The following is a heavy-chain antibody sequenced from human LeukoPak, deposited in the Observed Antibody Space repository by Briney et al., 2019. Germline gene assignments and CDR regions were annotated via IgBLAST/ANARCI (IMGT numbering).Heavy chain of an antibody. V-gene: IGHV3-53*01. Sequence: GGSLRLSCAASGFTVSSNSMTWVRQAPGKGLEWVSVIYDGGSSYYADSVKGRFTISRDNSKNTLYLQMNSLRAEDTAVYYCAKYGSAYYYYYMDVWGKGTTVTISS. D-gene: IGHD3-10*01. CDR3: AKYGSAYYYYYMDV. CDR2: IYDGGSS. CDR1: GFTVSSNS. J-gene: IGHJ6*03.